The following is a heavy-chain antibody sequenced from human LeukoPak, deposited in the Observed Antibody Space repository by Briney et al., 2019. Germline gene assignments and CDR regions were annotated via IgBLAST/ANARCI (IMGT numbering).Heavy chain of an antibody. CDR3: ATDRDNSDWQKRFDS. V-gene: IGHV3-7*01. CDR1: GFTFSTYW. CDR2: INQDASEI. J-gene: IGHJ4*02. Sequence: GGSLRLSCAASGFTFSTYWMNWYRRAPGKGLEWVGNINQDASEINYVDSVRGRFTISRDNAKNSLHLQMNSLRAEDTAVYYCATDRDNSDWQKRFDSWGQGTLVTVSS. D-gene: IGHD2-21*02.